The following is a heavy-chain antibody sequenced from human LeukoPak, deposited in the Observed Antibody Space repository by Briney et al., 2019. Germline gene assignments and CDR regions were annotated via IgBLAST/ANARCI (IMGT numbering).Heavy chain of an antibody. J-gene: IGHJ5*02. CDR3: ARANCGGDCFNNWFDP. CDR1: GGSISSGGYS. CDR2: IYHSGST. V-gene: IGHV4-30-2*01. Sequence: SQTLSLTCAVSGGSISSGGYSWIWIRQPPGKGLEWIGYIYHSGSTYYNPSLKSRVTISVDRSKNQFSLKLSSVTAADTAVYYCARANCGGDCFNNWFDPWGQGALLADSS. D-gene: IGHD2-21*02.